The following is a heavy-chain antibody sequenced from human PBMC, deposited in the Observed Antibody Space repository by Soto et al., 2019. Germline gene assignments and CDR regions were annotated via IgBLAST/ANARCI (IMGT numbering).Heavy chain of an antibody. V-gene: IGHV1-69*02. CDR2: IIPILGIA. J-gene: IGHJ4*02. Sequence: QVQLVQSGAEVKKPGSSVKVSCKASGGTFSSYTINWVRQAPGQGLEWMGRIIPILGIANYAQKFEGRVTTTADKSTSTAYVELSSLRSEDTAVYYCASHLPGLYASSPLDLWGQGTLVTVSS. CDR3: ASHLPGLYASSPLDL. D-gene: IGHD3-16*01. CDR1: GGTFSSYT.